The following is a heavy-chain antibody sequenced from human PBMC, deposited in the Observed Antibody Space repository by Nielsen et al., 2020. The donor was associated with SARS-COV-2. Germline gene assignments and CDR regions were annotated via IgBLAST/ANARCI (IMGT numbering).Heavy chain of an antibody. J-gene: IGHJ5*02. D-gene: IGHD6-13*01. V-gene: IGHV3-30*02. CDR3: AKAAGYSSSWYLRWFDP. CDR2: IRYDGSHK. Sequence: GESLKISCAASGFTFSSYDMHWVRQAPGKGLEWVTFIRYDGSHKYYADSVKGRFTISRDNSKNTLYLQMNSLRAEDTAVYYCAKAAGYSSSWYLRWFDPWGQGTLVTVSS. CDR1: GFTFSSYD.